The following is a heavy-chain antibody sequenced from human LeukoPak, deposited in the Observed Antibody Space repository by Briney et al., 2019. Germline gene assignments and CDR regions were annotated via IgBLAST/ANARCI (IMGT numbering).Heavy chain of an antibody. CDR2: IKQDGSEK. CDR3: ARDGGYCSGGTCYSTH. CDR1: EFTFSSYW. Sequence: GSLRLSCAASEFTFSSYWMSWVRQAPGKGLERVASIKQDGSEKYYVDSVRGRFTISRDNANNSLYLQMNCLRAEDTAMYYCARDGGYCSGGTCYSTHWGQGSLVTVSS. D-gene: IGHD2-15*01. V-gene: IGHV3-7*03. J-gene: IGHJ4*02.